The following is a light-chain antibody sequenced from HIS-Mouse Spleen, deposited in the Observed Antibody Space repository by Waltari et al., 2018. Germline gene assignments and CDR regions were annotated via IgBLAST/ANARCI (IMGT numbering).Light chain of an antibody. V-gene: IGKV1-33*01. CDR1: QDISNY. CDR2: DAS. CDR3: QQYDNLPYT. Sequence: DIQMTQSPSSLSASVGDRVTITYQASQDISNYLNWYQQKPGKAPKLLIYDASNLETAVPSRFSGSGYGTDFNFTISSLQPEDIATYYCQQYDNLPYTFGQGTKLEIK. J-gene: IGKJ2*01.